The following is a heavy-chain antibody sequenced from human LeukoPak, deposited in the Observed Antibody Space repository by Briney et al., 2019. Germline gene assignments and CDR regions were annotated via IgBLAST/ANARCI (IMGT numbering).Heavy chain of an antibody. CDR2: ISSNGGST. D-gene: IGHD1-26*01. CDR1: GFTFSSYA. J-gene: IGHJ4*02. CDR3: AKEGDSGNYGLLKD. V-gene: IGHV3-64*01. Sequence: GGSLRLSCAASGFTFSSYAMHWVRQAPGKGLEYVSAISSNGGSTYYANSVKGRFTISRDNSKNTLYLQMGSLRAEDMAVYYCAKEGDSGNYGLLKDWGQGTLVTVSS.